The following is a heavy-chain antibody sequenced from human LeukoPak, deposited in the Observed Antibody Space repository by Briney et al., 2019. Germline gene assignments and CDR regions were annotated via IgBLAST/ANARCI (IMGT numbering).Heavy chain of an antibody. J-gene: IGHJ5*02. V-gene: IGHV1-18*01. D-gene: IGHD1-26*01. Sequence: KLQGRVTMTTDTSTSTAYMELRSLRSDDTAVYYCARAPYRTGGWFDPWGQGTLVTVSS. CDR3: ARAPYRTGGWFDP.